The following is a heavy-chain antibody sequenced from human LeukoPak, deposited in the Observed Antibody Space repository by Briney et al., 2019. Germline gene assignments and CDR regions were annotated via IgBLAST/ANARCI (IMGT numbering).Heavy chain of an antibody. CDR2: IYTSGST. V-gene: IGHV4-4*09. Sequence: SETLSLTCTVSGGSISSYYWSWIRQPPGKGLEWIGYIYTSGSTNYNPSLKSRVTISVDTSKNQFSLKLSSVTAADTAVYYCASNDYSSGPAGAFDIWGQGTMVTVSS. CDR1: GGSISSYY. CDR3: ASNDYSSGPAGAFDI. J-gene: IGHJ3*02. D-gene: IGHD6-19*01.